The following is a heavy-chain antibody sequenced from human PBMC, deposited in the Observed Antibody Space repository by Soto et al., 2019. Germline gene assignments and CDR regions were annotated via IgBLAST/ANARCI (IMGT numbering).Heavy chain of an antibody. V-gene: IGHV3-30-3*01. CDR1: GFTFSSYA. CDR2: ISYDGSNK. Sequence: QVQLVESGGGVVQPGRSLRLSCAASGFTFSSYAMHWVRQAPGKGLEWVAVISYDGSNKYYADSVKGRFTISRDNSKNTLYLQVNSLRAEDTPVYYCARELEGFGDYYYYRMDVWGQGTTVTVSS. J-gene: IGHJ6*02. D-gene: IGHD3-10*01. CDR3: ARELEGFGDYYYYRMDV.